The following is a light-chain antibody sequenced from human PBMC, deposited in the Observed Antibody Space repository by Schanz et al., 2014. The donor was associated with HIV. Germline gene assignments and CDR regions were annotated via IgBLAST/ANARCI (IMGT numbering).Light chain of an antibody. CDR3: AAWDDSLNGVV. Sequence: QSVLTQPLSASGTPGQRVNMSCSGSSSNIGTNTVNWYQQLPGTAPKLLIYSNNRWPSGVPDRFSGSKSGTSASLAISGLQSEDEADYYCAAWDDSLNGVVFGGGTKLTVL. J-gene: IGLJ3*02. CDR2: SNN. CDR1: SSNIGTNT. V-gene: IGLV1-44*01.